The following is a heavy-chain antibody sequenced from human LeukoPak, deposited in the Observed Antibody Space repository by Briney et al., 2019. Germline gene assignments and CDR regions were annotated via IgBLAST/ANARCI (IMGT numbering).Heavy chain of an antibody. CDR2: IYYSGNT. V-gene: IGHV4-39*01. D-gene: IGHD3-16*01. CDR3: ARHNFPIWYFDY. J-gene: IGHJ4*02. Sequence: PSETLSLTCTVSGGSISGISYYWGWIRQPPGKGLEWIGSIYYSGNTYYNPSLKSRVTISVDTSKNQFSLKLSSVTAADTAVYYCARHNFPIWYFDYWGQGTLVTVPS. CDR1: GGSISGISYY.